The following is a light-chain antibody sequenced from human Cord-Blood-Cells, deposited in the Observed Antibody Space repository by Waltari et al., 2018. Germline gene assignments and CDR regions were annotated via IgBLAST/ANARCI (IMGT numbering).Light chain of an antibody. CDR1: QSVSSY. Sequence: EIVLTQPPATLSLSPGERATLSCRASQSVSSYLAWYQQKPGQAPRLLLYDASNRATGIPARFSGSGSGTDFTLTISSLEPEDFAVYYCQQRSNWPPMYTFGQGTKLEIK. CDR3: QQRSNWPPMYT. CDR2: DAS. J-gene: IGKJ2*01. V-gene: IGKV3-11*01.